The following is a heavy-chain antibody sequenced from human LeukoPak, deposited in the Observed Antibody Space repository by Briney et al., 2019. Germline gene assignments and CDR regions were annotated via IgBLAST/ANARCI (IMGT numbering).Heavy chain of an antibody. D-gene: IGHD3-10*01. CDR1: GYTFTSYY. J-gene: IGHJ6*02. Sequence: ASVKVSCKASGYTFTSYYMHWVRQAPGQGLEWMGIINPSGGSTSYAQKFQGRVTMTRDTSTSTVYMELSSLRSEDTAVYYCARDPTYYYGSGSYYSHVDYYYYGMDVWGQGTTVTVSS. CDR2: INPSGGST. CDR3: ARDPTYYYGSGSYYSHVDYYYYGMDV. V-gene: IGHV1-46*03.